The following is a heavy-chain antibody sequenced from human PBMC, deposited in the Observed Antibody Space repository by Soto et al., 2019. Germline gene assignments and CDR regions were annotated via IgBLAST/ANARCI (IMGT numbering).Heavy chain of an antibody. V-gene: IGHV4-59*01. D-gene: IGHD3-16*01. CDR2: IYYSGST. Sequence: QVQLQESGPGLVKPSETLSLTCTVSGGSISSYYWSWIRQPPGKGLEWIGYIYYSGSTNYNPSLMSRVTLSVYTSKNQFSLKLSSVTAADTAVYYCARAWGRVFDYWGQGTLVTVSS. J-gene: IGHJ4*02. CDR3: ARAWGRVFDY. CDR1: GGSISSYY.